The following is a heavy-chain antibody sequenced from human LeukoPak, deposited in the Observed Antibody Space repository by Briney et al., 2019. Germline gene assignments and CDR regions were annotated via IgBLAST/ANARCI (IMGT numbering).Heavy chain of an antibody. D-gene: IGHD5-12*01. J-gene: IGHJ5*02. CDR2: ISGSGGST. CDR3: AKDPGDIVAFDH. CDR1: GFTFSSYA. V-gene: IGHV3-23*01. Sequence: PGASLRLSCAASGFTFSSYAMSWVRQAPGKGLEWVSAISGSGGSTYYADSVKGRFTISRDNSKNTLYLQMNSLRAEDTAVYYCAKDPGDIVAFDHWGQGTLVTVSS.